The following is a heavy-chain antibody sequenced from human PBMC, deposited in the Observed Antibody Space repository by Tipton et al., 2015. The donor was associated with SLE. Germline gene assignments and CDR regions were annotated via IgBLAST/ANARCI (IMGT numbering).Heavy chain of an antibody. D-gene: IGHD1-26*01. V-gene: IGHV3-74*03. CDR2: VNMDGVTT. CDR1: GFTFSSYW. Sequence: SLRLSCAGSGFTFSSYWMHWVRQVPGKGLMWVSRVNMDGVTTEYADSVKGRFTISRDNAKNTVYLQMNSLTVEDTAIYYCARGIMGDPVGFDMLGKGTTGIVSS. CDR3: ARGIMGDPVGFDM. J-gene: IGHJ3*02.